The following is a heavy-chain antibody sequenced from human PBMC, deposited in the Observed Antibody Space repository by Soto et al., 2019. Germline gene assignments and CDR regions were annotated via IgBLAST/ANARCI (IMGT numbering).Heavy chain of an antibody. CDR2: INPSGGRT. J-gene: IGHJ6*02. CDR3: ARADGDCIGSNCYDYYGMDV. Sequence: GASVKVSCKASGYTFSTYYMHWVRQAPGQGLEWMGMINPSGGRTNYAQKFQGRVTMTRDTSTSTVYMDLSSLTSEDTAVYYCARADGDCIGSNCYDYYGMDVWGQGSTVTV. V-gene: IGHV1-46*01. CDR1: GYTFSTYY. D-gene: IGHD2-15*01.